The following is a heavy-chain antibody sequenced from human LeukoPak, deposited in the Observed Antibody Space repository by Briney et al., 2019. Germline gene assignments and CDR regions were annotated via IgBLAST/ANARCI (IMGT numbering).Heavy chain of an antibody. D-gene: IGHD1-26*01. CDR1: GGSISSYY. Sequence: SETQSLTCTVSGGSISSYYWSWIRQPPGKGLEWIGYIYYSGSTNYNPSLKSRVTISVDTSKNQFSLKLSSVTAADTAVYYCARRGGATNWFDPWGQGTLVTVSS. CDR2: IYYSGST. V-gene: IGHV4-59*01. CDR3: ARRGGATNWFDP. J-gene: IGHJ5*02.